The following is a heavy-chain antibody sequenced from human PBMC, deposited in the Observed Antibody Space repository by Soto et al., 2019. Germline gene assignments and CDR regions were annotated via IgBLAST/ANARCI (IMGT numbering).Heavy chain of an antibody. V-gene: IGHV4-59*01. CDR3: GRGYWFDP. CDR1: GGSIFSDD. J-gene: IGHJ5*02. Sequence: PSETLSLTCTVSGGSIFSDDWTWIRQPPGKGLEWIGYISRGGSSRYAPSLKGRVTFSTDTSKNQVSLKLTYVTVADTAVYYCGRGYWFDPWGPGTLVTVSS. CDR2: ISRGGSS.